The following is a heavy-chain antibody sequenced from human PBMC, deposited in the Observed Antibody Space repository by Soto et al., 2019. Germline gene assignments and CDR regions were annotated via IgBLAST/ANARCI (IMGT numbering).Heavy chain of an antibody. V-gene: IGHV1-69*01. CDR3: ARERDSSGYYQQYYYGMDV. CDR1: GGTFSSYA. J-gene: IGHJ6*02. CDR2: IIPIFGTA. Sequence: QVQLVQSGAEVKKPGSSVKVSCKASGGTFSSYAISWVRQAPGQGLEWMGGIIPIFGTANYAQKFQGRVTITADESTRADYMELSSLRSEDTAVYYCARERDSSGYYQQYYYGMDVWGQGTTVTVSS. D-gene: IGHD3-22*01.